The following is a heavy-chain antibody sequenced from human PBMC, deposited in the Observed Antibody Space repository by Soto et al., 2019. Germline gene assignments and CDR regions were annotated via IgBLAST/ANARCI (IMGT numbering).Heavy chain of an antibody. V-gene: IGHV3-21*01. CDR1: GFTFGSYS. Sequence: PGGSLRLSCAATGFTFGSYSMNWVRQAPGKGLEWVSSISSSSAYIYYADSVKGRFTISRDNAKNSLYLQMNSLRVEDTALYYCARALSGSFYWGQGTLVTVS. CDR2: ISSSSAYI. J-gene: IGHJ4*02. CDR3: ARALSGSFY. D-gene: IGHD3-10*01.